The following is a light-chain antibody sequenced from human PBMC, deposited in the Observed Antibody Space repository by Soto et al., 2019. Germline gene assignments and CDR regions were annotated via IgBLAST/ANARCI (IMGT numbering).Light chain of an antibody. V-gene: IGKV3-15*01. CDR3: QQRSSWPLT. Sequence: EIVMTQSPATLSVSPGERATLCCRASQSVSSNLAWYQQKPGQAPRLLIYGASTRATGIPARFSGSGSGTEFTLTISGLQSEDFAVYYCQQRSSWPLTFGGGTKVDIK. J-gene: IGKJ4*01. CDR1: QSVSSN. CDR2: GAS.